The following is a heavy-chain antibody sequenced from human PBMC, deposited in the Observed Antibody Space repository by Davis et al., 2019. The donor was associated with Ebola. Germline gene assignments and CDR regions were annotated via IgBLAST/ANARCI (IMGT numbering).Heavy chain of an antibody. J-gene: IGHJ6*04. V-gene: IGHV3-53*01. CDR3: ASVDIVVVVAATQYGMDV. CDR1: GFTVSSNY. Sequence: GGSLRLSCAASGFTVSSNYMSWVRQAPGKGLEWVSVIYSGGSTYYADSVKGRFTISRDNSKNTLYLQMNSLRAEDTAVYYCASVDIVVVVAATQYGMDVWGKGTTVTVSS. D-gene: IGHD2-15*01. CDR2: IYSGGST.